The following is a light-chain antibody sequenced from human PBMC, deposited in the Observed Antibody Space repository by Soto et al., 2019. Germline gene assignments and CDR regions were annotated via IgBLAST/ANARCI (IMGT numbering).Light chain of an antibody. Sequence: EIVLIQSPITRSLFTGERATLSCRASQSVSSSYLAWYQQNTGQAPRLLIYGASSRATGIPDRFSGSGSGTDFTLTISRLEPEDFAVYYCQQYGSSPPTFGQGTRLEI. J-gene: IGKJ5*01. CDR1: QSVSSSY. CDR3: QQYGSSPPT. V-gene: IGKV3-20*01. CDR2: GAS.